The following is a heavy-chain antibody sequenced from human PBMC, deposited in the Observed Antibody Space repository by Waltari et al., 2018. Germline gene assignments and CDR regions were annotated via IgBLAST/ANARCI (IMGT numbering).Heavy chain of an antibody. CDR2: GAVDGKAE. CDR1: GFRFRSLG. V-gene: IGHV3-30*18. J-gene: IGHJ4*02. CDR3: AKPLGVSGAGFDH. Sequence: QVQLVESGGGVVQPGASLRLSCRGSGFRFRSLGRHWVRQAPGKWLGGWAVGAVDGKAEYYEDSVKGGVIDSRDNSKNSSHLQMNSLRREDTAMYYCAKPLGVSGAGFDHWGRGTLVTVSS. D-gene: IGHD2-8*02.